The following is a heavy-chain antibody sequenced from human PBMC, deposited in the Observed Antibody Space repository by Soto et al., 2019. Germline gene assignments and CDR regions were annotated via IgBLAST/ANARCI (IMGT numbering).Heavy chain of an antibody. CDR3: ATADGFGVVTPFFEY. V-gene: IGHV4-39*01. Sequence: QLQLQESGPGLVKPSETLSLICTVSGGSISSRSHYWGWIRQSPGKHLEWIGSSYYRGSTHYNPSLKTRVTISVDTSKNQVSLKVYSVTVADTAVYYCATADGFGVVTPFFEYWGQGILVTVSS. CDR2: SYYRGST. J-gene: IGHJ4*02. D-gene: IGHD3-3*01. CDR1: GGSISSRSHY.